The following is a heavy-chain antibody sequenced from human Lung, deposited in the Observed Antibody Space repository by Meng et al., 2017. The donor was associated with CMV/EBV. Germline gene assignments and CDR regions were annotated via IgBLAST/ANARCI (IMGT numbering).Heavy chain of an antibody. CDR3: AGGLYDFWSGYYYYGMDV. CDR2: INPNSGGT. V-gene: IGHV1-2*02. Sequence: ASXXVSXKASGYTFIGYYMHWERQAPGQGLEWMGWINPNSGGTNYAQKFQGRVTMTRDTSISTAYMELSRLRSDDTAVYYCAGGLYDFWSGYYYYGMDVWXQGTTVTVSS. D-gene: IGHD3-3*01. J-gene: IGHJ6*02. CDR1: GYTFIGYY.